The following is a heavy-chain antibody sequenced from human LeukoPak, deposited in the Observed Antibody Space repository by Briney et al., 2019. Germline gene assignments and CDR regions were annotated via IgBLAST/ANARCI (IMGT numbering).Heavy chain of an antibody. D-gene: IGHD5-12*01. V-gene: IGHV1-69*05. Sequence: SVNVSCKASGGTFSSYAISWLGQAPGRGLEWMGWIIPIFCTANYAQKIQGRVTITTDESTSTAYMELSSLRSEDTAVYYRARDHSSWLRFGTLYWYFDLWGRGTLVTVSS. CDR2: IIPIFCTA. J-gene: IGHJ2*01. CDR1: GGTFSSYA. CDR3: ARDHSSWLRFGTLYWYFDL.